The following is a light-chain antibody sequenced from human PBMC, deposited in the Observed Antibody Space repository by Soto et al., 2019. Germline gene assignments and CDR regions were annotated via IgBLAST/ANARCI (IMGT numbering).Light chain of an antibody. CDR3: SSYTSSNTWV. CDR2: EVS. CDR1: SSDVGGYNY. V-gene: IGLV2-14*01. J-gene: IGLJ3*02. Sequence: QSALTQFASVSGSPGQSIAISCTGTSSDVGGYNYVSWYQQHPGKAPKLMIYEVSNRPSGVSNRFSGSKSGNTASLTISGLQAEDEADYYCSSYTSSNTWVFGGGTKLTVL.